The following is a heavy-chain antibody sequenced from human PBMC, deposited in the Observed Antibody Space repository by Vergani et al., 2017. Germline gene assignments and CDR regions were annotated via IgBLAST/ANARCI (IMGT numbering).Heavy chain of an antibody. CDR1: GGSTSSYY. V-gene: IGHV4-4*07. CDR3: ARDYCSSTSCFLDY. CDR2: IYTSGST. D-gene: IGHD2-2*01. J-gene: IGHJ4*02. Sequence: QVQLQESGPALVKPSETLSLTCTVSGGSTSSYYWSWIRQPAGKGLGWIGRIYTSGSTNYNPSLKSRVTMSVDTSKNQFSLKLSSVSAADTAVYYCARDYCSSTSCFLDYWGQGTLVTVSS.